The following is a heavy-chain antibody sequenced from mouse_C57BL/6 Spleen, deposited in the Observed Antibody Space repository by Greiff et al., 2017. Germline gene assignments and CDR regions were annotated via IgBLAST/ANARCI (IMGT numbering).Heavy chain of an antibody. Sequence: VQGVESGPELVKPGASVKISCKASGYAFSSSWMNWVKQRPGKGLEWIGRIYPGDGDTNYNGKFKGKATLTADKSSSTAYMQLSSLTSEDSAVYFCAREWLLRDWGQGTTLTVSS. V-gene: IGHV1-82*01. CDR1: GYAFSSSW. J-gene: IGHJ2*01. D-gene: IGHD2-3*01. CDR2: IYPGDGDT. CDR3: AREWLLRD.